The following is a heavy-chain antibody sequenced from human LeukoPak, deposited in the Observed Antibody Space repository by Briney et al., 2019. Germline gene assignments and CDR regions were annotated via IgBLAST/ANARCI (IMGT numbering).Heavy chain of an antibody. CDR1: GFTFSSYA. CDR2: ISYDGSNK. J-gene: IGHJ5*02. D-gene: IGHD3-22*01. CDR3: ARDNPHYYDSSGYYSNWFDP. Sequence: GGSLRLSCAASGFTFSSYAMHWVRQAPGKGLEWVAVISYDGSNKYYADSVKGRFTISRDNSKNTLYLQMNSLRAEDTAAYYCARDNPHYYDSSGYYSNWFDPWGQGTLVTVSS. V-gene: IGHV3-30-3*01.